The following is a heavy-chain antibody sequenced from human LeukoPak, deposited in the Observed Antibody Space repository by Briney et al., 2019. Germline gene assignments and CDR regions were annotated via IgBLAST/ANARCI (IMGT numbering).Heavy chain of an antibody. V-gene: IGHV1-18*01. D-gene: IGHD2-2*01. CDR2: ISVYNGNT. J-gene: IGHJ3*02. CDR1: GYTFTSYG. Sequence: GASVKVSCKASGYTFTSYGISWVRQAPGQGLEWMGWISVYNGNTNYAQKLQGRVTMTTDTSTSTAYMELRSLRSDDTAVYYCARGRYCSSTSYFFRPFDIWGQGTMVTVSS. CDR3: ARGRYCSSTSYFFRPFDI.